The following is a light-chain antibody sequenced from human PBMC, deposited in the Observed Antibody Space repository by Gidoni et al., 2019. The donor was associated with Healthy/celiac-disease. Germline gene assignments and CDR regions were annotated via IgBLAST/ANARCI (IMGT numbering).Light chain of an antibody. CDR1: NIGSKS. CDR3: QVWDSRSDGVV. Sequence: SYVLTQPPSVSVAPGQTARITCGGNNIGSKSVHWYQQKPGQAPVLVVYDDSDRPSGIPERFSGSNSGNTATLTIRRVEAGDEADYYCQVWDSRSDGVVVGGGTKLTVL. V-gene: IGLV3-21*02. CDR2: DDS. J-gene: IGLJ2*01.